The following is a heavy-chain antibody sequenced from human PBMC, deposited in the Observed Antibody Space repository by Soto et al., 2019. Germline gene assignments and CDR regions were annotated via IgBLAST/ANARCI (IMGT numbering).Heavy chain of an antibody. CDR3: ASGGVAVSWGY. Sequence: QVQLQESGPGLVKPSGTLSLTCAVSSASISSSNWWSWVRQPPGKGLEWIGEIYHTGSTNYNPSLKSRVTISEDRSKNQFSLNLSSVTAADTAVYYCASGGVAVSWGYWGQGTLVTVSS. CDR2: IYHTGST. J-gene: IGHJ4*02. CDR1: SASISSSNW. D-gene: IGHD2-15*01. V-gene: IGHV4-4*02.